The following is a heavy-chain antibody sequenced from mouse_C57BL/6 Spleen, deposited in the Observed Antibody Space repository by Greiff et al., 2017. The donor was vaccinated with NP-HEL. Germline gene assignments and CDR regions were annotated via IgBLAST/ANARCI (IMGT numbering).Heavy chain of an antibody. CDR1: GYTFTNYW. CDR2: IDPSKSYK. Sequence: QVQLQQPGAEFVMPGASVKLSCKASGYTFTNYWIHWVRQRPGQGLEWIGEIDPSKSYKTFNQKFKGKSTLTVDKFSSTAYMQLTSLTSEDSAVYYCARGGGYDYDGAWFVYWGQGTLVNVFA. J-gene: IGHJ3*01. D-gene: IGHD2-4*01. V-gene: IGHV1-69*01. CDR3: ARGGGYDYDGAWFVY.